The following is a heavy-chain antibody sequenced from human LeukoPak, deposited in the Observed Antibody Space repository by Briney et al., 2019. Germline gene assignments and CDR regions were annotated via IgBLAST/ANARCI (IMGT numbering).Heavy chain of an antibody. CDR3: ARDGWLGRTVTTQYYFDY. V-gene: IGHV1-69*06. J-gene: IGHJ4*02. D-gene: IGHD4-17*01. Sequence: AASVKVSCKASGGTFSSYAISWVRQAPGQGLEWMGGIIPIFGTANYAQKFQGRVTITADKSTSTAYMELSSLRSEDTAVYYCARDGWLGRTVTTQYYFDYWGQGTLVTVSS. CDR1: GGTFSSYA. CDR2: IIPIFGTA.